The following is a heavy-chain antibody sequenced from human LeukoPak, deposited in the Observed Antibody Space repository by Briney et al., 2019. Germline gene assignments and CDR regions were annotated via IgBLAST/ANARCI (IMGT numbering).Heavy chain of an antibody. J-gene: IGHJ4*02. CDR1: GFTFSSYS. V-gene: IGHV3-21*01. CDR2: ISSSSSYI. D-gene: IGHD3-16*01. CDR3: ARGGEVEWYFDY. Sequence: GGSLRLSCAASGFTFSSYSMNWVRQAPGKGLEWVSSISSSSSYIYYADSVKGRFTISRDNAKNSLYLQMNSLRAEDTAVYYCARGGEVEWYFDYWGQGTLVTVSS.